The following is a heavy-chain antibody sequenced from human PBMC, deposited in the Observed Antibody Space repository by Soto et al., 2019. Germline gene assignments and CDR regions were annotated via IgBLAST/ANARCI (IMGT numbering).Heavy chain of an antibody. D-gene: IGHD4-17*01. V-gene: IGHV3-11*01. CDR1: GFTFSDYY. Sequence: GGSLRLSCAASGFTFSDYYMSWIRQAPGKGLEWVSYISSSGSTIYYADSVKGRFTISRDNAKNSLYLQMNSLRAEDTAVYYCARCSGVAYGGTYYYYYGMDVWGQGTTVTVSS. CDR3: ARCSGVAYGGTYYYYYGMDV. J-gene: IGHJ6*02. CDR2: ISSSGSTI.